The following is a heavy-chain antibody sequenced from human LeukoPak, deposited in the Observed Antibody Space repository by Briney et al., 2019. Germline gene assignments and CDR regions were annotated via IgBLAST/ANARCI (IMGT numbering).Heavy chain of an antibody. CDR3: ARVNDGSGSFYTAYYFDY. Sequence: PGGSLRLSCAASGFTFSDHYMDWVRQAPGKGLEWVGRSGNIDNNYTREYAASVKGRFTISRDDSKNSLYLQMNSLKTEDTAVYYCARVNDGSGSFYTAYYFDYWGQGTLVTVSS. CDR1: GFTFSDHY. V-gene: IGHV3-72*01. CDR2: SGNIDNNYTR. D-gene: IGHD3-10*01. J-gene: IGHJ4*02.